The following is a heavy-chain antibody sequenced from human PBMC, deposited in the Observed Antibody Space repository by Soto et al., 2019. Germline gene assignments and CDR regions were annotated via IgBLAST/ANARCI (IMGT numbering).Heavy chain of an antibody. V-gene: IGHV3-23*01. D-gene: IGHD3-10*01. J-gene: IGHJ4*02. Sequence: GGSLRLSCLATGFTFSTCAMNWVRQARGKGLEWVSTISGSGSTTYYADSVKGWFTISRDNFKNMLFLQMNSLRAEDTAIYYCAKKVNSGPGSQYFDYWGQGTLVTVSS. CDR2: ISGSGSTT. CDR1: GFTFSTCA. CDR3: AKKVNSGPGSQYFDY.